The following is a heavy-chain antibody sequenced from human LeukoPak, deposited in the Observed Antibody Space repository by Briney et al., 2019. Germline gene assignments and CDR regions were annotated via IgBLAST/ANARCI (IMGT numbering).Heavy chain of an antibody. CDR3: AKSGSYSGYYFDY. J-gene: IGHJ4*02. D-gene: IGHD1-26*01. V-gene: IGHV3-23*01. CDR2: FIRSGGIT. Sequence: GGSLRLSCAASGFTFSSYAMSWGRQAPGKGLDWVSAFIRSGGITDYADSVKGRFPIPTDNSKNTPYLHMTSLRAEDTPFYYCAKSGSYSGYYFDYWGQGTLVTVSS. CDR1: GFTFSSYA.